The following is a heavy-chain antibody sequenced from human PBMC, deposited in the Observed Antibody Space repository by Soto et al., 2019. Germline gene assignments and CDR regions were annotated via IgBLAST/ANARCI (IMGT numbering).Heavy chain of an antibody. CDR3: AKDRRAGGNYGFYSDF. D-gene: IGHD1-7*01. CDR2: SSATGAGT. Sequence: EVQLLESGGGLVQPGGSLRLSCAASGFTFSSYGMPWVRQAPGKGLEWVSFSSATGAGTYYADSVKGRFTISRDNSKNTLYLQMTSLTADATAVYYCAKDRRAGGNYGFYSDFWGQGALVIVSS. V-gene: IGHV3-23*01. J-gene: IGHJ4*02. CDR1: GFTFSSYG.